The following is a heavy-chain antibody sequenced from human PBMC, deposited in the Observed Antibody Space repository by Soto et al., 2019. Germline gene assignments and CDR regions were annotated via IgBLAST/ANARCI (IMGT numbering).Heavy chain of an antibody. CDR3: ARGLGDSFNPFLDY. V-gene: IGHV1-46*01. J-gene: IGHJ4*02. CDR1: GYPFTNYY. CDR2: INPSSASA. D-gene: IGHD2-21*01. Sequence: ASVKVSCKASSGYPFTNYYMHWVRQAPGQVLEWVGIINPSSASASYAQKFQDRVTMTRDTSTSTVYMELSSLRFEDTAVYYCARGLGDSFNPFLDYWGQGXLVTVYS.